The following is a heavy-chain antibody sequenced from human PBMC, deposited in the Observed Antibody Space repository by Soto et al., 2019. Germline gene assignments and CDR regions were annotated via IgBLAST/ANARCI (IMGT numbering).Heavy chain of an antibody. CDR3: AKDHYDIYRRRNWFDP. J-gene: IGHJ5*02. CDR1: GFTFSSYG. V-gene: IGHV3-30*18. D-gene: IGHD3-9*01. CDR2: ISYDGSNK. Sequence: QVQLVESGGGVVQPGRSLRLSCEASGFTFSSYGMHWVRQAPGKGLEWVAVISYDGSNKYYADYVKGRFTIPRDNSKNTLYLQMNSLRAEDTAVYYCAKDHYDIYRRRNWFDPWGQGTLVTGSS.